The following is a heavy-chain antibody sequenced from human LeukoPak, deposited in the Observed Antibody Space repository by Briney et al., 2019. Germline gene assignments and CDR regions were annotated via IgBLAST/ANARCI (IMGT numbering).Heavy chain of an antibody. CDR2: ITSSSSTI. CDR3: AREGRQWLGDLDAFDY. V-gene: IGHV3-48*02. CDR1: GFTFSSYS. Sequence: GGSLRLSCAASGFTFSSYSMNWVRQAPGKGLEWLSYITSSSSTIYYADSVKGRFTISRDNAKNSLYLQMNSLRDEDTAVYYCAREGRQWLGDLDAFDYWGQGTLVTVSS. D-gene: IGHD6-19*01. J-gene: IGHJ4*02.